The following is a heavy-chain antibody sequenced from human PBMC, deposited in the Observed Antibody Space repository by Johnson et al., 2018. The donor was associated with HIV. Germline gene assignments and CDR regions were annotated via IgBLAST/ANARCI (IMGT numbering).Heavy chain of an antibody. V-gene: IGHV3-30-3*01. CDR2: ISYDGSNK. Sequence: QVQLVESGGGVVQPGRSLRLSCAASGFTFSSYAMHWVRQAPGKGLEWVAVISYDGSNKYYADSVKGRFTMSRDNSKNTLYLQMNSLGAEDTAVYYWATGVVVTAMNDAFDIWGQGTMVTVSS. CDR1: GFTFSSYA. CDR3: ATGVVVTAMNDAFDI. D-gene: IGHD2-21*02. J-gene: IGHJ3*02.